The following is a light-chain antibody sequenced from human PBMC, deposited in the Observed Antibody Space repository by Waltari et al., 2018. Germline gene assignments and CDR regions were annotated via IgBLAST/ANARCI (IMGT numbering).Light chain of an antibody. V-gene: IGKV3-20*01. CDR2: GAS. CDR1: QSVRRS. CDR3: QHYVRLPAT. Sequence: IVLTHSPGTLSLSPGERATLSCRASQSVRRSLAWYHQKPGQAPKLLIYGASTRATGIPDRFTGSGSGTDFSLTISSLEPEDFAIYFCQHYVRLPATFGQGTKVEIK. J-gene: IGKJ1*01.